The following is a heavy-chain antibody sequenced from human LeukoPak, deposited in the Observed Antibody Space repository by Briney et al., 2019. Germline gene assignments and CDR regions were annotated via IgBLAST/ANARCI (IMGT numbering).Heavy chain of an antibody. D-gene: IGHD6-13*01. CDR2: LNTHSGDT. CDR1: GYTFTGYY. J-gene: IGHJ5*02. CDR3: ARASRVAGARRFVWFDP. V-gene: IGHV1-2*02. Sequence: ASVKVSCKASGYTFTGYYLHWVRQAPGQGLEWMGWLNTHSGDTNYAQNFQGRVTMTRDTSISTAYLELSRLTSDDTAMYYCARASRVAGARRFVWFDPWGQGTLVTVSS.